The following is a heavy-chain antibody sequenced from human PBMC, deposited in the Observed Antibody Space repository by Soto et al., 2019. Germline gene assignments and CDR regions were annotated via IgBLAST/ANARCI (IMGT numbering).Heavy chain of an antibody. Sequence: GGSLRLSCAASGFTFSSYSMNWVRQAPGKGLEWVSYISSSSSTIYYADSVKGRFTISRDNAKNSLYLQMNSLRDEDTAVYYCARKISGYDYVGGIEYAMIYYLLDVWGQGTTVTVPS. V-gene: IGHV3-48*02. D-gene: IGHD5-12*01. CDR2: ISSSSSTI. J-gene: IGHJ6*02. CDR3: ARKISGYDYVGGIEYAMIYYLLDV. CDR1: GFTFSSYS.